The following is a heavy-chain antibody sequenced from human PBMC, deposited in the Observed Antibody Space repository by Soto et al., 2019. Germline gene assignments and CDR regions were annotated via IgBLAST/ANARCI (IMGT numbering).Heavy chain of an antibody. CDR1: GGSISSGGYY. CDR3: ARAGVVAAAGIDAFDI. D-gene: IGHD6-13*01. V-gene: IGHV4-31*03. Sequence: SETLSLTCTVSGGSISSGGYYWSWIRQHPGKGLEWIGYIYYSGSTYYNPSLKSRVTISVDTSKNQFSLKLSSVTAADTAVYYCARAGVVAAAGIDAFDIWGQGTMVTVSS. J-gene: IGHJ3*02. CDR2: IYYSGST.